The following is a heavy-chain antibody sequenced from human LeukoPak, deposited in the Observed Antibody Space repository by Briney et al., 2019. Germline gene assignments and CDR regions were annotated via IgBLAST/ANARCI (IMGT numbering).Heavy chain of an antibody. J-gene: IGHJ5*02. CDR3: AREGGYCSGGSCYRNNWFDP. D-gene: IGHD2-15*01. Sequence: SETLSLTCAVYGGSFSGYYWSWIRQPPGKGLEWIGEINQSGSTNYNPSLKSRVTISVDTSKNQFSLKLSSVTAADTAVYYCAREGGYCSGGSCYRNNWFDPWGQGTLVTVSS. CDR2: INQSGST. CDR1: GGSFSGYY. V-gene: IGHV4-34*01.